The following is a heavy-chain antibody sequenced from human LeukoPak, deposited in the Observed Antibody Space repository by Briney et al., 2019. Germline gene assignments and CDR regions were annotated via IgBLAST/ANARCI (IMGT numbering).Heavy chain of an antibody. CDR3: AKDPQSVDTTVTDY. V-gene: IGHV3-21*01. D-gene: IGHD4-17*01. CDR1: GFTFSSYS. J-gene: IGHJ4*02. Sequence: PGGSLRLSCAASGFTFSSYSMNWVRQAPGKGLEWVSSISSSSSYIYYADSVKGRFTISRDNAKNSLYLQMNSLRAEDTAVYYCAKDPQSVDTTVTDYWGQGTLVTVSS. CDR2: ISSSSSYI.